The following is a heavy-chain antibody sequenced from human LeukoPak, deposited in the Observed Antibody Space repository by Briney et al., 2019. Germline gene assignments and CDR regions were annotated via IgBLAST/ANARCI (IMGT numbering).Heavy chain of an antibody. D-gene: IGHD5-12*01. Sequence: GGSVRLSCAASGFTLGSFAMQWVRLAPGKGREYVLALSSNGGSTYYTNYVKRRFTISRDNSKNTLYLQMASLRAEDMAVYYCARVGRSGYHYYYYGMDVWGQGTTVPVSS. CDR2: LSSNGGST. CDR1: GFTLGSFA. CDR3: ARVGRSGYHYYYYGMDV. J-gene: IGHJ6*02. V-gene: IGHV3-64*01.